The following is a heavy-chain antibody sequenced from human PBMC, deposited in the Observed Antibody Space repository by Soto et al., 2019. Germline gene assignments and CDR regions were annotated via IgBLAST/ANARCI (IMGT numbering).Heavy chain of an antibody. J-gene: IGHJ4*02. D-gene: IGHD3-22*01. CDR3: ARPYYDRSGPKNYYFNL. CDR2: INPNSGGT. CDR1: GYTFTGYY. Sequence: ASVKVSCKASGYTFTGYYMHWVRQAPGQGLEWMGWINPNSGGTNYAQKFQGRVTMTRDTSISTAYMEMSRLGSDDTAVYYCARPYYDRSGPKNYYFNLWGQGTPVTVSS. V-gene: IGHV1-2*02.